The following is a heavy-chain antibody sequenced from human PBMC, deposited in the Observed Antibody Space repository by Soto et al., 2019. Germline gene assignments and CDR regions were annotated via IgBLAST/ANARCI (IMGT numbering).Heavy chain of an antibody. CDR2: IYYSGST. D-gene: IGHD6-6*01. J-gene: IGHJ3*02. V-gene: IGHV4-31*03. CDR3: ARDLQARAFDI. CDR1: GGSISSGGYY. Sequence: QVQLQESGPGLVKPSQTLSLTCTVSGGSISSGGYYWSWIRQHPGKGLEWIGYIYYSGSTYYNPSLMSRVTISVDTSKNPSSLKLSSVTAADTAVYYCARDLQARAFDIWGQGTMVTVSS.